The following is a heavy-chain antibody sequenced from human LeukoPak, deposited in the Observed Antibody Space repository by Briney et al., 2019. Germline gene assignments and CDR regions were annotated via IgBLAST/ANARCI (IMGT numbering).Heavy chain of an antibody. J-gene: IGHJ4*02. CDR3: AKRVTFGAGSYSKASYYCDS. Sequence: GGSLRLFCAASGFTFSSYAMSWVRQAPGKGLEWGSTISASGGSTYYADSVKGRFTISRDNSRNTLYLQMNRLRAEDTAVFYCAKRVTFGAGSYSKASYYCDSWGQGTLVTVSS. CDR1: GFTFSSYA. V-gene: IGHV3-23*01. D-gene: IGHD3-10*01. CDR2: ISASGGST.